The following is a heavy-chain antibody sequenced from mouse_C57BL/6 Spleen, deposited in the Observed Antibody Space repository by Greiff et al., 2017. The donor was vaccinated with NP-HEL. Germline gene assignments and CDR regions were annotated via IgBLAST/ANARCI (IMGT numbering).Heavy chain of an antibody. J-gene: IGHJ4*01. Sequence: VQLKESGGGLVKPGGSLKLSCAASGFTFSSYAMSWVRQTPEKRLEWVATISDGGSYTYYPDNVKGRFTISRDNAKNNLYLQMSHLKSEDTAMYYCARDSDGYYGAMDYWGQGTSVTVSS. CDR2: ISDGGSYT. CDR3: ARDSDGYYGAMDY. CDR1: GFTFSSYA. V-gene: IGHV5-4*01. D-gene: IGHD2-3*01.